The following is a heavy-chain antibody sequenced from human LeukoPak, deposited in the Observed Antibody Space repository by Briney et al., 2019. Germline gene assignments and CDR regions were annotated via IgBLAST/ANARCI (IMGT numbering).Heavy chain of an antibody. J-gene: IGHJ6*02. CDR3: ARGLRVRGVTYYYYYGMDV. CDR1: GGSISSYY. V-gene: IGHV4-59*08. CDR2: IYYSGST. Sequence: LETLSLTCTVSGGSISSYYWSWIRQPPGKGLEWIGYIYYSGSTNYNPSLKSRVTISVDTSKNQFSLKLSSVTAADTAVYYCARGLRVRGVTYYYYYGMDVWGQGTTVTVSS. D-gene: IGHD3-10*01.